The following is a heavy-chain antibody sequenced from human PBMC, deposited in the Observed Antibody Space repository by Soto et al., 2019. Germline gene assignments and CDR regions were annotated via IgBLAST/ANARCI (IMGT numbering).Heavy chain of an antibody. CDR2: ISYDGSNK. V-gene: IGHV3-30*18. CDR3: AKEGQRLVGYYFDY. CDR1: GFTFSSYG. D-gene: IGHD6-13*01. Sequence: QVQLVESGGGVVQPGRSLRLSCAASGFTFSSYGMHWVRQAPGKGLEWVAVISYDGSNKYYADSVKGRFTISRDNSKNTLYLQMNSLRAEDTAVYYCAKEGQRLVGYYFDYWGQGTLVTVSS. J-gene: IGHJ4*02.